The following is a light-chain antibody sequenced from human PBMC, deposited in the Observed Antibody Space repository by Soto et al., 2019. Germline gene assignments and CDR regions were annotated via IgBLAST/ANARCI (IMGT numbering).Light chain of an antibody. V-gene: IGKV1-39*01. J-gene: IGKJ3*01. Sequence: DIQMTQSPSSLSASVGDRVTITCRASQTINNFLNWYQQVPGKAPYLLIYSASTLQSGVPSRFSGSGAGTAVTLTISGLQAEDFATYYCQQSYSTSITFGPGAKVYVK. CDR2: SAS. CDR1: QTINNF. CDR3: QQSYSTSIT.